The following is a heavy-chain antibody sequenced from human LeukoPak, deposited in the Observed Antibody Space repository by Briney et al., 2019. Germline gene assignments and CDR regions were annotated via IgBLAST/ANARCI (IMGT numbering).Heavy chain of an antibody. V-gene: IGHV6-1*01. CDR2: TFCRSKRYS. CDR1: GDSVSSNSAS. D-gene: IGHD1-26*01. CDR3: TRAPRGTYVDY. J-gene: IGHJ4*02. Sequence: SQTLALICAISGDSVSSNSASWNSIRQSPSRGLEWLGRTFCRSKRYSDYAPSVQSRMTINPDTSKNQFSLQLNFVSPEDTAVYYCTRAPRGTYVDYWGQGTLVTVSS.